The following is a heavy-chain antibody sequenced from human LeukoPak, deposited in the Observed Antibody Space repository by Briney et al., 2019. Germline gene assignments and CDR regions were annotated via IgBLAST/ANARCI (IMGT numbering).Heavy chain of an antibody. V-gene: IGHV1-69*06. Sequence: GASVKVSCKASGGTFSSYAISWVRQAPGQGLEWMGGIIPIFGTANYAQKFQGRVTVTADKSTSTAYMELSSLRSEDTAVYYCARDSIVVVPAASPSYYYYYMDVWGKGTTVTVSS. CDR3: ARDSIVVVPAASPSYYYYYMDV. D-gene: IGHD2-2*01. CDR1: GGTFSSYA. CDR2: IIPIFGTA. J-gene: IGHJ6*03.